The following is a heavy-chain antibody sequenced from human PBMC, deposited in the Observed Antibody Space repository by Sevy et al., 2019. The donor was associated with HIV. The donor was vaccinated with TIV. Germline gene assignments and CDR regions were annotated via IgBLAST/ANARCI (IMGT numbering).Heavy chain of an antibody. CDR3: ASESLDCSGGSCYGGLY. CDR2: ISSSSSYI. Sequence: GGSLRLSCAASGFTFSSYSMNWVRQAPGKGLEWVSSISSSSSYIHYADSEKGRFTISRDNAKNSLYLQMNSLRAEDTAVYYCASESLDCSGGSCYGGLYWGQGTLVTVSS. V-gene: IGHV3-21*01. J-gene: IGHJ4*02. D-gene: IGHD2-15*01. CDR1: GFTFSSYS.